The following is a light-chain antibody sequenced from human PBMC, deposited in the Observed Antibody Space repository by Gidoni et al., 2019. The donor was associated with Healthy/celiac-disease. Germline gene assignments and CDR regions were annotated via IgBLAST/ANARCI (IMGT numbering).Light chain of an antibody. CDR1: QSISSW. CDR3: QQYNSYSPALT. CDR2: KAS. V-gene: IGKV1-5*03. Sequence: DIQMTQSPSTLSASVGDRVTITCRASQSISSWLAWYQQKPGKAPKLLLYKASSFASGVPSRFSGSGSGTEFTLTISSLQPDDFATYYCQQYNSYSPALTFGGGTKVEIK. J-gene: IGKJ4*01.